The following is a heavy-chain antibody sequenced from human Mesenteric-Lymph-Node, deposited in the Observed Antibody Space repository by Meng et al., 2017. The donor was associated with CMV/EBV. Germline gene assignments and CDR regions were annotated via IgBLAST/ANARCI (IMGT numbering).Heavy chain of an antibody. V-gene: IGHV3-21*01. J-gene: IGHJ4*01. CDR2: ISSSSSYI. Sequence: GGSLRLSCAASGFTFSSYSMNWVRQAPGKGLEWVSSISSSSSYIYYAESVKGRFIISRDNAKNTLYLQMNSLRAEDTAVYYCARENDSSGRFFDYWGHGTLVTVSS. D-gene: IGHD6-19*01. CDR1: GFTFSSYS. CDR3: ARENDSSGRFFDY.